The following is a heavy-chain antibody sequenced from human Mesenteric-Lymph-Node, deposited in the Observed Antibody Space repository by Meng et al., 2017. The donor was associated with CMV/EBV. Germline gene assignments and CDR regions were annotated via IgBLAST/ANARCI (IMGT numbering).Heavy chain of an antibody. J-gene: IGHJ3*02. V-gene: IGHV3-48*04. Sequence: GGSLRLSCTASGFTFSDYSMHWVRQPPGKGLEWISYISTTGDSRSYAAAVRGRFTISRDNAKKSLYLQMNSLRADATAVYYCTRYPLAPTAVARVKYAFDMWGQGTMVTVSS. CDR1: GFTFSDYS. D-gene: IGHD2-21*02. CDR2: ISTTGDSR. CDR3: TRYPLAPTAVARVKYAFDM.